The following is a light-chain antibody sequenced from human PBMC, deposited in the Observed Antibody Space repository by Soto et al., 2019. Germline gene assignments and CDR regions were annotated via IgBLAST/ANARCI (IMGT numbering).Light chain of an antibody. CDR2: KAS. V-gene: IGKV1-5*03. J-gene: IGKJ2*01. CDR3: QQYHSYPYT. CDR1: QSISSW. Sequence: DIQMTQSPSTLSASVVDRVTITCRASQSISSWLAWYKQKPGKAPKLLIYKASSLESGVPSRFSGSGSGTEFTLTISSLQPDDFATYYCQQYHSYPYTFGQGTTLEIK.